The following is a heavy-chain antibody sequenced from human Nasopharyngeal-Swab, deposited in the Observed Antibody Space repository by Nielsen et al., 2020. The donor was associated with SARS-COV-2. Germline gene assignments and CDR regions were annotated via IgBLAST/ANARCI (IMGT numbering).Heavy chain of an antibody. CDR1: GFTFSSYS. D-gene: IGHD6-19*01. CDR3: AADIAVAGPDAFDI. Sequence: GGSLRLSCAASGFTFSSYSMNWVRQAPGKGLEWVAVIWYDGSNKYYADSVKGRFTISRDNSKNTLYLQMNSLRAEDTAVYYCAADIAVAGPDAFDIWGQGTMVTVSS. J-gene: IGHJ3*02. V-gene: IGHV3-33*08. CDR2: IWYDGSNK.